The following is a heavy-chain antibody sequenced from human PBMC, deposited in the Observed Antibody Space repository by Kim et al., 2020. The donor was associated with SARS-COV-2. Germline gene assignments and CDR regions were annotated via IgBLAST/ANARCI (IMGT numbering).Heavy chain of an antibody. CDR2: ISSSGGST. J-gene: IGHJ4*02. Sequence: GGSLRLSCAASGFTFSSYAMSWVRQAPGKGLEWVSGISSSGGSTVYADSVKGRFTISRDNSKNTLYLQMNSLRAEDTAVYYCARRETVARNFDSWGQGTLVTVSS. V-gene: IGHV3-23*01. D-gene: IGHD6-19*01. CDR3: ARRETVARNFDS. CDR1: GFTFSSYA.